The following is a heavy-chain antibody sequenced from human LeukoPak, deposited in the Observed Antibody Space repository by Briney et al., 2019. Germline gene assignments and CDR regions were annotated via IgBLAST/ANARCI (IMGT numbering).Heavy chain of an antibody. J-gene: IGHJ6*02. V-gene: IGHV3-74*01. CDR3: ARGRYYAMDV. CDR1: GFTFSTYW. CDR2: INNEGSGT. Sequence: HPGGSLRLSCAASGFTFSTYWMHWVRQAPGKGLVWVSRINNEGSGTGYADSVKGRFTISRDNAKNTLFLQMNSLRAEDTAVYYCARGRYYAMDVWGQGTTVTVS.